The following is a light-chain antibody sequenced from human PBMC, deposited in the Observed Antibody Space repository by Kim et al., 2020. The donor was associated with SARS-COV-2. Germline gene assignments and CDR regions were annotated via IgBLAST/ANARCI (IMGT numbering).Light chain of an antibody. V-gene: IGLV1-40*01. CDR3: QSYDSSLSVL. J-gene: IGLJ2*01. Sequence: QSVLTQPPSVSGAPGQRVTISCTGSSSNIGAGYDVHWYQQLPGTAPKLLIYAISNRPSGVPDRFSGSTSGTSASLAITGLQAEDEADFYCQSYDSSLSVLFGGGTQLTVL. CDR1: SSNIGAGYD. CDR2: AIS.